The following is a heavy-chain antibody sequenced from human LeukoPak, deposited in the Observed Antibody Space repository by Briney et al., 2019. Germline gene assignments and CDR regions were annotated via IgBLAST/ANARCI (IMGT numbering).Heavy chain of an antibody. CDR3: AREIRETVVTRHYYYGIDV. CDR2: IGTGDDT. CDR1: GFTFSTYD. V-gene: IGHV3-13*01. J-gene: IGHJ6*02. D-gene: IGHD2-15*01. Sequence: GGSLRLSCAASGFTFSTYDMHWVRQVTGKGLEWVSAIGTGDDTYYLGSVKGRFTISRENAKSVLYLQMSSLRAEDTAVYYCAREIRETVVTRHYYYGIDVWGQGTTVTVSS.